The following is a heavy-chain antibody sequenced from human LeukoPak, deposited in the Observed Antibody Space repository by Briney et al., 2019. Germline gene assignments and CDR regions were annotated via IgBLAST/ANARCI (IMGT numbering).Heavy chain of an antibody. V-gene: IGHV3-30*02. CDR2: IRYDGSNK. D-gene: IGHD3-22*01. CDR1: GFTFSSYG. CDR3: ARGSATYYYDSSVLT. Sequence: GGSLRLSCAASGFTFSSYGMHWVRQAPGKGLEWVAFIRYDGSNKYYADSVKGRFTISRDNSKNTLYLQMNSLRAEDTAVYYCARGSATYYYDSSVLTWGQGTLVTVSS. J-gene: IGHJ4*02.